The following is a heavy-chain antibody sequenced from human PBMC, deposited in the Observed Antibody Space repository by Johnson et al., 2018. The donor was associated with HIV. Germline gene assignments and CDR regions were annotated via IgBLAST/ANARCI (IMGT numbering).Heavy chain of an antibody. CDR3: AKEYFDI. Sequence: VQLVESGGGVVQPGRSLRLSCAASGFTFSSYAMHWVRQAPGKGLEWVAFISFDGTSKYYGDSVKGRFTISRDNSKNTLYLQMNSLRTEDTAVYYCAKEYFDIWCQGTMVTVSS. CDR1: GFTFSSYA. J-gene: IGHJ3*02. V-gene: IGHV3-30*04. CDR2: ISFDGTSK.